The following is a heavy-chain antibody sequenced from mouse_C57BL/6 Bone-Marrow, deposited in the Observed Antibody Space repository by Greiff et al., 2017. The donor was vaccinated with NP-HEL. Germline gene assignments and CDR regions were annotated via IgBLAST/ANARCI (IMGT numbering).Heavy chain of an antibody. Sequence: DVKLVESGGGLVKPGGSLKLSCAASGFTFSDYGMHWVRQAPEKGLEWVAYISSGSSTIYYADTVKGRFTISRDNAKNTLFLQMTRLRSEDTAMYYCARDSNHYAMDYWGQGTSVTVSS. V-gene: IGHV5-17*01. J-gene: IGHJ4*01. CDR3: ARDSNHYAMDY. CDR2: ISSGSSTI. D-gene: IGHD2-5*01. CDR1: GFTFSDYG.